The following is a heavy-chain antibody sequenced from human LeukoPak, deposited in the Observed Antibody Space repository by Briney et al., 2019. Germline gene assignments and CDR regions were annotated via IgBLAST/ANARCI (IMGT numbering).Heavy chain of an antibody. Sequence: SETLSLTCTVSGGSISSSSYYWGWIRQPPGKGLEWIGSIYYSGSTYYNPSLKSRVTISVDTSKNQFSLKLSSVTAADTAVYYCARSPVLRYFDWLQTEGYFDYWGQGTLVTVSS. CDR3: ARSPVLRYFDWLQTEGYFDY. CDR2: IYYSGST. V-gene: IGHV4-39*01. J-gene: IGHJ4*02. CDR1: GGSISSSSYY. D-gene: IGHD3-9*01.